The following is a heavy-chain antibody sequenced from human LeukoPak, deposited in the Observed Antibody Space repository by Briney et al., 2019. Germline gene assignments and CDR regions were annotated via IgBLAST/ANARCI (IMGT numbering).Heavy chain of an antibody. J-gene: IGHJ4*02. CDR3: AGGGNLPLDY. CDR2: ISGDGGST. CDR1: GFTFDDYA. D-gene: IGHD4-23*01. Sequence: GGSLRLSCAASGFTFDDYAMHWVRQAPGKGLEWVSLISGDGGSTYYADSVKGRFTISRDNSKNSLYLQMNSLRTEDTALYYCAGGGNLPLDYWGQGTLVTVSS. V-gene: IGHV3-43*02.